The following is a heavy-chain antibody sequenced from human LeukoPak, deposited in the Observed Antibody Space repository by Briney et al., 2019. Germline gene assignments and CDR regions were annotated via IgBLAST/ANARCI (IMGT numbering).Heavy chain of an antibody. CDR1: GGSFSGYY. Sequence: PETLSLTCAVYGGSFSGYYWSWIRQPPGKGLEWIGEINHSGSTNYNPSLKSRVTISVDTSKNQFSLKLSSVTAADTAVYYCARGIRLLEWLSPPGGWFDPWGQGTLVTVSS. D-gene: IGHD3-3*01. CDR3: ARGIRLLEWLSPPGGWFDP. CDR2: INHSGST. V-gene: IGHV4-34*01. J-gene: IGHJ5*02.